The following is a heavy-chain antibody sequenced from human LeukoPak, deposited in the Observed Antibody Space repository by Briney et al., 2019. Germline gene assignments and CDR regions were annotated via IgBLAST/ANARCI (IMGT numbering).Heavy chain of an antibody. CDR2: IYYSGST. Sequence: SETLSLTCTVSGGSISSYYWSWIRQPPGKGLEWIGYIYYSGSTNYNPSLKSRVTISVDTSKNQFSLKLSSVTAADTAVYYCARGGYSYALFGYWGQGTLVTVSS. CDR1: GGSISSYY. CDR3: ARGGYSYALFGY. D-gene: IGHD5-18*01. V-gene: IGHV4-59*01. J-gene: IGHJ4*02.